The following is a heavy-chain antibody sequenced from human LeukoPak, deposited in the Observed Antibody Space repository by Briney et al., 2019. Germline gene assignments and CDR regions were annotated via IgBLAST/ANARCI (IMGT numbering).Heavy chain of an antibody. CDR3: ARDRGSISAFDI. J-gene: IGHJ3*02. CDR2: ISSSSSYI. CDR1: GFTFSSYS. D-gene: IGHD6-13*01. V-gene: IGHV3-21*01. Sequence: SGGSLRLSCAASGFTFSSYSMNWVRQAPGKGLEWVSSISSSSSYIYYADSVKGRFTISRDNAKNSLYLQMNSLRAEDTAVYYCARDRGSISAFDIWGQGTMVTVSS.